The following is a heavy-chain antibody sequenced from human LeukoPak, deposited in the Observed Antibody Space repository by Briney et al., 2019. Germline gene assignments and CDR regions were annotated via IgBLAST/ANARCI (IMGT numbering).Heavy chain of an antibody. V-gene: IGHV4-31*03. D-gene: IGHD2-2*01. J-gene: IGHJ5*02. CDR2: IYYSAST. Sequence: PSETLSLTCTVSGGSLISGGTYWGWIRQHPGQGLEWIGYIYYSASTYYNPSLRSRVTISRDTSKNQFSLKLSSVTPADTAVYYCARRWEHCTSSSRYPNWFGPWGQGIPVTVSS. CDR1: GGSLISGGTY. CDR3: ARRWEHCTSSSRYPNWFGP.